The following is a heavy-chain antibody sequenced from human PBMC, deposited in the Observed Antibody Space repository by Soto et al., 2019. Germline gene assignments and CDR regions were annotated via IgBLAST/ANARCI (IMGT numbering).Heavy chain of an antibody. J-gene: IGHJ5*02. D-gene: IGHD2-2*01. V-gene: IGHV1-69*06. CDR1: GGTFSSYA. CDR3: ATQGCSSTSCYALNWFDP. Sequence: VASVKVSCKASGGTFSSYAISWVRQAPGQGLEWMGGIIPIFGTANYAQKFQGRVTITADKSTSTAYMELSSLRSEGTAVYYCATQGCSSTSCYALNWFDPWGQGTLVTVSS. CDR2: IIPIFGTA.